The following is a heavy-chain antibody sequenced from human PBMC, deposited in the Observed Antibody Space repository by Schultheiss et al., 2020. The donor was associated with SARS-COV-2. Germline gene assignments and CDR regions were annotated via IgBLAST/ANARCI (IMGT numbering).Heavy chain of an antibody. CDR3: AKDTPYCSSTSCYGWNWFDP. D-gene: IGHD2-2*01. CDR1: GFTFSSYA. Sequence: GGSLRLSCAASGFTFSSYAMSWVRQAPGKGLEWVSYISSSGNTIYDADSVKGRFTISRDNSKNTLYLQMNSLRAEDTAVYYCAKDTPYCSSTSCYGWNWFDPWGQGTLVTVSS. CDR2: ISSSGNTI. J-gene: IGHJ5*02. V-gene: IGHV3-23*01.